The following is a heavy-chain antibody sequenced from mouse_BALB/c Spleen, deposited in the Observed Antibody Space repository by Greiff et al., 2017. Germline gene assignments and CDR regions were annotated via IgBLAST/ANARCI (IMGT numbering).Heavy chain of an antibody. CDR3: ARKNSPHYYGSSYGFAY. V-gene: IGHV1S81*02. Sequence: VQLQQPGAELVKPGASVQLSCKASGYTFTSYWMHWVKQRPGQGLEWIGEINPSNGRTNYNEKFKSKATLTVDKSSSTAYMQLSSLTSEDSAVYYCARKNSPHYYGSSYGFAYWGQGTLVTVSA. D-gene: IGHD1-1*01. CDR2: INPSNGRT. J-gene: IGHJ3*01. CDR1: GYTFTSYW.